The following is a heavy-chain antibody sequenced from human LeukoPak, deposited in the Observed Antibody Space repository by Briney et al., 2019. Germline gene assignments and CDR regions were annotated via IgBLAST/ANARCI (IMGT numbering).Heavy chain of an antibody. CDR2: INHSGST. Sequence: SETLSLTCAVYGGSFSGYYWSWIRQPPGKGLEWIWEINHSGSTNYNPSLKSRVTISVDTSKNQFSVELSFVTAADTAVYYCARGLGYCSCTSCSFDYWGQRTLVTVSS. D-gene: IGHD2-2*01. CDR1: GGSFSGYY. CDR3: ARGLGYCSCTSCSFDY. V-gene: IGHV4-34*01. J-gene: IGHJ4*02.